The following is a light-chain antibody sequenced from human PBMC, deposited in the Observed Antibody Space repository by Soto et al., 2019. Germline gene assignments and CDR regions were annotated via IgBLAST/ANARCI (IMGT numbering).Light chain of an antibody. CDR1: QSISSN. J-gene: IGKJ5*01. CDR2: GAS. CDR3: QQYNSYSIT. V-gene: IGKV3-15*01. Sequence: EIVLTQSPATLSVSPGESATLSCRASQSISSNLAWYQQKPGQSPRLLIYGASSRATGVPVRFSGSGSGVAFTLTISGLQSEDFAAYYCQQYNSYSITFGQGTRLEI.